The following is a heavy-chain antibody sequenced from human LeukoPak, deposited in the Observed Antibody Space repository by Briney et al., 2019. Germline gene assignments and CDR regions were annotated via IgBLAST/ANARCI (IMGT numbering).Heavy chain of an antibody. J-gene: IGHJ4*02. Sequence: GASVKVSCKVSGYTLTELSMHWVRQAPGKGLEWMGGFDPEDGETIYAQKFQGRVTMTEDTSTDTAYMELSSLRSEDTAVYYCATAIMITFGGVIANDYWGQGTLVTVSS. V-gene: IGHV1-24*01. CDR2: FDPEDGET. CDR1: GYTLTELS. D-gene: IGHD3-16*02. CDR3: ATAIMITFGGVIANDY.